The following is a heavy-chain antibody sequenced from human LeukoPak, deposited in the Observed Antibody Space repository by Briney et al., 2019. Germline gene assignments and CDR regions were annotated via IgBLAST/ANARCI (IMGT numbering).Heavy chain of an antibody. CDR3: ARQGITIFGMVIIGCFDY. Sequence: SETLSLTCTVSGGSISSSSYYWGWIRQPPGKGLEWIGSIYYSGSTYYNPSLKSRVTISVDTSKNQFSLKLSSVTAADTAVYYCARQGITIFGMVIIGCFDYWGQGTLVTVSS. V-gene: IGHV4-39*01. CDR2: IYYSGST. J-gene: IGHJ4*02. CDR1: GGSISSSSYY. D-gene: IGHD3-3*01.